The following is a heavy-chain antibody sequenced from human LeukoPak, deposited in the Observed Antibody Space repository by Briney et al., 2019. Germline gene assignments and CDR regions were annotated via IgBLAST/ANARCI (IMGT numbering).Heavy chain of an antibody. V-gene: IGHV3-43*02. CDR1: GFTFDDYA. J-gene: IGHJ4*02. D-gene: IGHD1-7*01. Sequence: GGSLRLSCAASGFTFDDYAMHWVRQVPGKGLEWVSLISGNGGNTYYADSVKGRFTISRDNSKNSLYLQMNSLRTEDTALYYCAKDISNWNSRHFAVWGQGTRVTVSS. CDR2: ISGNGGNT. CDR3: AKDISNWNSRHFAV.